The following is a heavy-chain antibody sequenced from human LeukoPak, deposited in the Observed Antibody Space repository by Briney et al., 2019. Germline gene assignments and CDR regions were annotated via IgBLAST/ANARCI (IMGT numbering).Heavy chain of an antibody. J-gene: IGHJ3*02. Sequence: SETLSLTCTVSGGSIGTYYWNWMRQPPGKGLEWIGYIYHTERTNYNPSLRSRVTISLDTSKNQFSLTLSSVTAADTAVYYCARQKTVGGGLDAFDIWGQGTMVTVSS. V-gene: IGHV4-59*01. CDR3: ARQKTVGGGLDAFDI. CDR1: GGSIGTYY. CDR2: IYHTERT. D-gene: IGHD3-16*01.